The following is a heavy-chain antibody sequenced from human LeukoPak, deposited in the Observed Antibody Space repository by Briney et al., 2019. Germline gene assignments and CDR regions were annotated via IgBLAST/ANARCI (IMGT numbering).Heavy chain of an antibody. Sequence: GGSLRLACAASGFTFSSYSMNWVRQAPGKGLEWVSSISSSSSYIYYADSVKGRFTISRDNAKNSLYLQMNSLRAEDTAVYYCEALGVEDIDYWGQGTLVTVSS. D-gene: IGHD3-3*01. CDR1: GFTFSSYS. V-gene: IGHV3-21*01. CDR3: EALGVEDIDY. CDR2: ISSSSSYI. J-gene: IGHJ4*02.